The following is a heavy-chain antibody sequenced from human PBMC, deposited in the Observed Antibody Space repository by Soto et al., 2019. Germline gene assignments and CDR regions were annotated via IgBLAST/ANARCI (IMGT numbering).Heavy chain of an antibody. D-gene: IGHD6-19*01. CDR2: INNSGST. J-gene: IGHJ4*02. CDR1: GGSFSGYY. CDR3: ARGRSIAVAGTFDY. Sequence: QVQLQQWGAGLLKPSETLSLTCAVYGGSFSGYYWSWIRQPPGKGLEWIGEINNSGSTNYNPSLKSRVTISVDTSKHQFSLKLSSVTAADTAVYYCARGRSIAVAGTFDYWGQGTLVTVSS. V-gene: IGHV4-34*01.